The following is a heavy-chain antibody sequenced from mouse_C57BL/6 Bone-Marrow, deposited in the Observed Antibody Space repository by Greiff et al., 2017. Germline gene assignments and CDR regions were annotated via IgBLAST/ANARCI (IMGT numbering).Heavy chain of an antibody. CDR2: ISSGGSYT. CDR3: ARRNYGYASAWFAY. CDR1: GFTFSSYG. V-gene: IGHV5-6*01. J-gene: IGHJ3*01. Sequence: EVQGVESGGDLVKPGGSLKLSCAASGFTFSSYGMSWVRQTPDKRLEWVATISSGGSYTYYPDSVKGRFTISRDNAKNTLYLRMSSLKSEDTAMYYCARRNYGYASAWFAYWGQGTLVTVSA. D-gene: IGHD2-2*01.